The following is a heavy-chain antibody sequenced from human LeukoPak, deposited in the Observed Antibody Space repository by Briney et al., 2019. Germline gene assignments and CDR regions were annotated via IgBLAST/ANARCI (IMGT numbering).Heavy chain of an antibody. Sequence: ASVKVSCKASGYTFTSYDINWVRQATGQGLEWMGWMNPNSGNTGYAQMFQGRVTMTRNTSISTAYMELSSLRSEDTAVYYCARAPATYVDLDYWGQGTLVTVSP. CDR2: MNPNSGNT. CDR1: GYTFTSYD. D-gene: IGHD5-12*01. J-gene: IGHJ4*02. CDR3: ARAPATYVDLDY. V-gene: IGHV1-8*01.